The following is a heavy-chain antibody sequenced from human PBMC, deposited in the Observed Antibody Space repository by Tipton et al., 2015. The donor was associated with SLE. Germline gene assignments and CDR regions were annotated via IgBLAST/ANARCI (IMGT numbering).Heavy chain of an antibody. CDR2: INHRGST. CDR3: ARGEFVVVVAATYSYYGMDV. D-gene: IGHD2-15*01. Sequence: TLSLTCAVYGGSFSGYYWSWIRQPPGKGLEGIGEINHRGSTNYNPSLKSRVTISVDTSKNQFSLKLSSVTAADTAVYYCARGEFVVVVAATYSYYGMDVWGQGTTFTVSS. V-gene: IGHV4-34*01. J-gene: IGHJ6*02. CDR1: GGSFSGYY.